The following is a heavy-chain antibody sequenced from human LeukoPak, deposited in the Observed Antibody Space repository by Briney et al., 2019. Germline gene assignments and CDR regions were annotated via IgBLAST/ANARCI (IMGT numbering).Heavy chain of an antibody. V-gene: IGHV3-21*01. D-gene: IGHD6-13*01. CDR3: ARVTGGYSSSCD. CDR2: ISSSSSYI. Sequence: GGSLRLSCAASGFTFSSYSMNWVRQAPGKGLEWVSSISSSSSYIYYADSVKGRFTISRDNAKNSLYLQMNSLRAEDTAVYYRARVTGGYSSSCDWGQGTMVTVSS. J-gene: IGHJ3*01. CDR1: GFTFSSYS.